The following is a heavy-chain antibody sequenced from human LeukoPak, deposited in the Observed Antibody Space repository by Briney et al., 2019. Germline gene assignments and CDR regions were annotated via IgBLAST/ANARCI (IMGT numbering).Heavy chain of an antibody. J-gene: IGHJ5*02. CDR1: GGSISSSTYY. V-gene: IGHV4-39*01. CDR2: IYYSGST. D-gene: IGHD3-10*01. CDR3: ARQQGSFALDWFDP. Sequence: SETLSLTCTVSGGSISSSTYYWGWIRQPPGKGLEWIGSIYYSGSTYYNPSLKSRVTISVDTSKKQFSLKRSSVTAADTAVYYCARQQGSFALDWFDPWGQGTLVTVSS.